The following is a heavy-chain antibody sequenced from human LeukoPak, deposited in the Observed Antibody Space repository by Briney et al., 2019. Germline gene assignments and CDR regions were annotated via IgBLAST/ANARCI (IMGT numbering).Heavy chain of an antibody. CDR2: INHSGST. V-gene: IGHV4-34*01. D-gene: IGHD3-3*01. CDR1: GGSFSGYY. J-gene: IGHJ5*02. Sequence: SETLSLTCAVYGGSFSGYYWSWIRQPPGKGLEWIGEINHSGSTNYNPSLKSRVTISVDTSKNQFSLKLSSVTAADTAVYYCARALPLRFLEWSKAGWRWFDPWGQGTLVTVSS. CDR3: ARALPLRFLEWSKAGWRWFDP.